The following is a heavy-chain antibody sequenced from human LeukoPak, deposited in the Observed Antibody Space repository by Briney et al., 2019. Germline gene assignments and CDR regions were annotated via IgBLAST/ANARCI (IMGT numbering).Heavy chain of an antibody. V-gene: IGHV4-59*11. D-gene: IGHD6-6*01. CDR2: IYYSGST. CDR1: GGSISSHY. Sequence: PPETLSLTCTVSGGSISSHYWSWIRQPPGKGLEWIGYIYYSGSTNYNPSLKSRVTISVDTSKNQFSLKLSSVTAADTAVYYCARGGWRIAARPYFDYWGQGTLVTVSS. J-gene: IGHJ4*02. CDR3: ARGGWRIAARPYFDY.